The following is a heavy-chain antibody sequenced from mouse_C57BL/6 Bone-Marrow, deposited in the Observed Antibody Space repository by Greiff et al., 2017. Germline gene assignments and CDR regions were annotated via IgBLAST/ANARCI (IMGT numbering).Heavy chain of an antibody. CDR3: ARREGPYYYGSTSYARDY. Sequence: VQLQQSGPELVKPGASVKIPCKASGYTFTDYNMDWVKQSHGKSLEWIGDINPNNGGTIYNQKFKGKATLTVDKSSSTAYMELRSLTSEDTAVYYCARREGPYYYGSTSYARDYWGQGTSVTVSS. CDR1: GYTFTDYN. V-gene: IGHV1-18*01. D-gene: IGHD1-1*01. CDR2: INPNNGGT. J-gene: IGHJ4*01.